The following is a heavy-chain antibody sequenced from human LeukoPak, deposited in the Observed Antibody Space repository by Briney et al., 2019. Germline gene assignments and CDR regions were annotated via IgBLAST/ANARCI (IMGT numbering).Heavy chain of an antibody. J-gene: IGHJ4*02. CDR3: TTAGGSYYLY. D-gene: IGHD1-26*01. Sequence: PSETLSLTCAVYGGSFSGYYWSWIRQPPGKGLEWIGRIKSKTDGGTTDYAAPVKGRFTISRDDSKNTLYLQINSLKTEDTAVYYCTTAGGSYYLYWGQGTLVTVSS. CDR1: GGSFSGYY. CDR2: IKSKTDGGTT. V-gene: IGHV3-15*01.